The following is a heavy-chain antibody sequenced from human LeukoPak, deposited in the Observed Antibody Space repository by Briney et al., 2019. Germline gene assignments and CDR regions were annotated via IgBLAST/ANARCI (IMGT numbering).Heavy chain of an antibody. V-gene: IGHV1-69*13. Sequence: ASVKVSCKASGGTFSSYAISWVRQAPGQGLEWMGGIIPIFGTANYAQKFRGRVTITADESTSTAYMELSSLRSEDTAVYYCARAAELEGYAFDIWGQGTMVTVSS. J-gene: IGHJ3*02. D-gene: IGHD1-1*01. CDR1: GGTFSSYA. CDR2: IIPIFGTA. CDR3: ARAAELEGYAFDI.